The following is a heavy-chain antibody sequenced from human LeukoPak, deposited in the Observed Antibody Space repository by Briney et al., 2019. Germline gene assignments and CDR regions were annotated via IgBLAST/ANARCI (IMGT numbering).Heavy chain of an antibody. V-gene: IGHV4-34*01. Sequence: SETLSLTCAVYGGSFSGYYWSWIRQPPGKGLEWIGEINHSGSTNYNPSLKSRVTISVDTSKNQFSLKLSSVTAADTAVYYCARGGYSYGYLVSWGQGTLVTVSS. D-gene: IGHD5-18*01. J-gene: IGHJ4*02. CDR1: GGSFSGYY. CDR3: ARGGYSYGYLVS. CDR2: INHSGST.